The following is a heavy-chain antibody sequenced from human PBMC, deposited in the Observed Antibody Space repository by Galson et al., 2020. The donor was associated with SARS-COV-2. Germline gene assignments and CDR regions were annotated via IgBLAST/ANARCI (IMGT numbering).Heavy chain of an antibody. CDR3: ARGRYQLDYFDS. V-gene: IGHV4-4*07. CDR2: VYVSGGT. CDR1: DDSMGGYY. D-gene: IGHD6-13*01. J-gene: IGHJ4*02. Sequence: SETLSLTCTVSDDSMGGYYWSWIRQPADKGLEYIGRVYVSGGTTYNPSLKSRVAMSVDTSKHQFSLNLTSVSAADTAMYYCARGRYQLDYFDSWGQGIRVTVSS.